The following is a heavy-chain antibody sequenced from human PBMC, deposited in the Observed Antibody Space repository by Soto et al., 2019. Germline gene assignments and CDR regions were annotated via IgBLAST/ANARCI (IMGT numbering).Heavy chain of an antibody. V-gene: IGHV4-61*08. CDR3: PRAWEHLYLDY. Sequence: SVTRCLTCPVSGCSFGSTGYCWPWKRQPPGKGLEWIGYIHYSGSTNYNPSLQSRVTISVDTSKNHFSLELTSVTAADTAVYYCPRAWEHLYLDYRGQGALVS. D-gene: IGHD1-26*01. CDR1: GCSFGSTGYC. J-gene: IGHJ4*02. CDR2: IHYSGST.